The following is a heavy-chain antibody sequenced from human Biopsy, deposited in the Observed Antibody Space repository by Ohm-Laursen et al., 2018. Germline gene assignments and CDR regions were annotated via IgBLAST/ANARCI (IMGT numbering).Heavy chain of an antibody. CDR1: GYSISSDYR. CDR3: ARVGSGWAPFDK. V-gene: IGHV4-38-2*01. Sequence: SETLSLTWDVSGYSISSDYRWGWIRQAPGKTLEWLGNIFKDGNTHYNPSLRSRLIISIDTSKNQFSLMMTSVSGADTAVYFCARVGSGWAPFDKWGPGTLVTVSS. D-gene: IGHD6-19*01. CDR2: IFKDGNT. J-gene: IGHJ4*02.